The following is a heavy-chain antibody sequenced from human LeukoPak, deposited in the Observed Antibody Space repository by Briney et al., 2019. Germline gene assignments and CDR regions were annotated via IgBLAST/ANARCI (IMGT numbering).Heavy chain of an antibody. J-gene: IGHJ5*02. CDR3: ARGSSWQGGRRSLFDP. Sequence: PSETLSLTCAVYGGSFSGYYWSWIRQPPGKGLEWIGEINHSGSTNYNPSLKSRVTISVGTSKNQFSLKLSSVTAADTAVYYCARGSSWQGGRRSLFDPRGQGTLVTVSS. V-gene: IGHV4-34*01. CDR1: GGSFSGYY. D-gene: IGHD6-13*01. CDR2: INHSGST.